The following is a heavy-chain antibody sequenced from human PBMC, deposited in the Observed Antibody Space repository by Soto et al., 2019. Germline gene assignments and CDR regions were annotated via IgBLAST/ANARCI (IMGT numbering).Heavy chain of an antibody. CDR1: GFTLNNAW. V-gene: IGHV3-15*01. J-gene: IGHJ5*02. D-gene: IGHD6-19*01. CDR3: ARVGWAAGLDP. Sequence: PGGSLRLSCAASGFTLNNAWMSWVRQAPGKGLEWVGVIKSKADGGTTDYAAPVKGRFTISRDNAKNSLYLQMNSLRDEDTAVYYCARVGWAAGLDPWGQGTLVTVSS. CDR2: IKSKADGGTT.